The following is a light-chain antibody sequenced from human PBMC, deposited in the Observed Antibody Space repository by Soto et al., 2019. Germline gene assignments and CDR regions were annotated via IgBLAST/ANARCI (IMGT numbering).Light chain of an antibody. Sequence: VGRVTIPWRASQAISSELGWYQQKPGKAPKRLIYAASSLQSGVPSRFSGSGSGTEFTLTISSLQPDDFATYYCQHYNSYSEAFGQGTKVDIK. CDR3: QHYNSYSEA. V-gene: IGKV1-17*01. J-gene: IGKJ1*01. CDR2: AAS. CDR1: QAISSE.